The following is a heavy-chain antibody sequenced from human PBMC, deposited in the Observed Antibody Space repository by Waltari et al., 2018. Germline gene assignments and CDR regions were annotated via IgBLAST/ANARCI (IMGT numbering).Heavy chain of an antibody. CDR2: IYYSGST. V-gene: IGHV4-59*01. D-gene: IGHD3-16*02. CDR3: AGWGSGSYHHYFDY. J-gene: IGHJ4*02. Sequence: QVQLQESGPGLVKPSETLSLTCTVPGGSISSYYWRWIRQPPGKGLEWIGYIYYSGSTNYNPSLKSRVTISVDTSKNQFSLKLSSVTAADTAVYYCAGWGSGSYHHYFDYWGQGTLVTVSS. CDR1: GGSISSYY.